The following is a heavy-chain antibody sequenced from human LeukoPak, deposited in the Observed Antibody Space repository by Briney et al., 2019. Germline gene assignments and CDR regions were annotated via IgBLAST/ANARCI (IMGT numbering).Heavy chain of an antibody. CDR3: ARDGGDGGVDY. Sequence: GGSLRLSCAGSGFTFSDHYMDWVRQAPGKGLEWVGRTRNKANSYTTEYAACVKGRFTISGDDSKNSLYLQMNSLKTEDTAVYYCARDGGDGGVDYWGQGTLVTVSS. CDR2: TRNKANSYTT. D-gene: IGHD2-21*02. J-gene: IGHJ4*02. V-gene: IGHV3-72*01. CDR1: GFTFSDHY.